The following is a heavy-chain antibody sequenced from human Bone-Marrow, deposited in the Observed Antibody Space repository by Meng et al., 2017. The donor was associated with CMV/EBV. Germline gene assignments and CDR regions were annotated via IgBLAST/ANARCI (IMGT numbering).Heavy chain of an antibody. J-gene: IGHJ4*02. D-gene: IGHD3-3*01. CDR1: GGSISSYY. CDR2: VYYSGST. CDR3: ARGLVYYDFWSGYYTGSSSFDY. Sequence: SETLSLTCTVSGGSISSYYWSWIRQPPGKGLEWIGYVYYSGSTDYNPSLKSRVTILVDTSKNQFSLKLSSVTAADTAVYYCARGLVYYDFWSGYYTGSSSFDYWGQGTLVTVSS. V-gene: IGHV4-59*12.